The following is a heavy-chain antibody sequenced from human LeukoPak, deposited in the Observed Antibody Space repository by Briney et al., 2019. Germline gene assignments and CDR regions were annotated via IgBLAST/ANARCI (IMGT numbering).Heavy chain of an antibody. D-gene: IGHD2-2*01. J-gene: IGHJ5*02. CDR2: ISSSGSTI. V-gene: IGHV3-11*04. CDR1: GFTFSDYY. Sequence: GRSLRLSCAASGFTFSDYYMSWIRQAPGKGLEWVSYISSSGSTIYYADSVKGRFTISRDNAKNSLYLQMNSLRAEDTAVYYCARDLRSLGYCSSTSCRRGNNWFDPWGQGTLVTVSS. CDR3: ARDLRSLGYCSSTSCRRGNNWFDP.